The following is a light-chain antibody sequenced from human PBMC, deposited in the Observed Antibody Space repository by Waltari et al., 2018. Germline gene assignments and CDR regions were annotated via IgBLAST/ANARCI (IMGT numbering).Light chain of an antibody. CDR2: HAS. J-gene: IGKJ4*01. CDR3: QEYNSWPLLT. V-gene: IGKV3-15*01. Sequence: EIVMTQSPATLSVSLGERATLSCRASQSVSHNLAWYQKKPGQAPRLLIYHASTRATGVPDRFTGSGSGIQFTLTITSLQSEDFAFYYCQEYNSWPLLTFGGGTKVEI. CDR1: QSVSHN.